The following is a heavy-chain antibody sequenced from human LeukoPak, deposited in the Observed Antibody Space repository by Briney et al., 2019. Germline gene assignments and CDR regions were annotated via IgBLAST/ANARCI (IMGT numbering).Heavy chain of an antibody. Sequence: PSETLSLTCAVYGGSFSGYYWSWIRQPPGKGVEWIGEINQSRSTNYNPPLKSRVTISVDTSKNQFSLKLSSVTAADTAVYYCARYFIVATFFDYWGQGTLVTVSS. D-gene: IGHD5-12*01. J-gene: IGHJ4*02. V-gene: IGHV4-34*01. CDR1: GGSFSGYY. CDR2: INQSRST. CDR3: ARYFIVATFFDY.